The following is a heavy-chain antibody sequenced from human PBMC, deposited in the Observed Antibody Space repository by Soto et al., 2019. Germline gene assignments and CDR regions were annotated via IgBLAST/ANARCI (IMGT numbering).Heavy chain of an antibody. J-gene: IGHJ2*01. CDR2: ISGSGGST. Sequence: GGPLRLSCAASGFTFSSYAMSWARQAPGKGLEWVSAISGSGGSTYYADSVKGRFTISRDNSKNTLYLQMNSLRAEDTAVYYCAKRTVGWYFNLWGRGTLVTVSS. V-gene: IGHV3-23*01. CDR1: GFTFSSYA. CDR3: AKRTVGWYFNL. D-gene: IGHD4-17*01.